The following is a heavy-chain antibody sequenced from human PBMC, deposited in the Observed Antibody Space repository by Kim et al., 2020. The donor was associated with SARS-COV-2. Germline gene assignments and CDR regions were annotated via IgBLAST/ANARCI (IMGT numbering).Heavy chain of an antibody. V-gene: IGHV3-23*01. CDR3: SKTDIYDFWSGSHHDY. CDR1: GFTFSGYA. J-gene: IGHJ4*02. Sequence: GGSLRLSCVASGFTFSGYAMSWVRQAPGKGLEWVSCISASGDSRYYADSMKGRFTISRDNSKNTLYLEMSSLRAEDTAVYYCSKTDIYDFWSGSHHDYWGQGALVTVSS. D-gene: IGHD3-3*01. CDR2: ISASGDSR.